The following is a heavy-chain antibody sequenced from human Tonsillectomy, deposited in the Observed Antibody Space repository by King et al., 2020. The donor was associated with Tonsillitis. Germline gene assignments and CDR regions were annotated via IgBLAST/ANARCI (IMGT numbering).Heavy chain of an antibody. Sequence: QLQESGPGLVKPSQTLSLTCAVSGGSISSGGYSWSWIRQPPGKGLEWIGYIYYSESTYYNPSLKSRVTISVDTSRNQFSLKLSSVTAADTAVYYCARADNSGYYYYWGQGTLVTVSS. CDR1: GGSISSGGYS. CDR2: IYYSEST. J-gene: IGHJ4*02. V-gene: IGHV4-30-4*07. D-gene: IGHD3-22*01. CDR3: ARADNSGYYYY.